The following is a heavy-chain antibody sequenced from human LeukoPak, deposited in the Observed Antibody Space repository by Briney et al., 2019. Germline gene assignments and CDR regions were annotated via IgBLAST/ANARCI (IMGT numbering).Heavy chain of an antibody. CDR1: GGSFSGYY. D-gene: IGHD3-10*01. J-gene: IGHJ4*02. CDR2: INHSGST. CDR3: ARGGFGELLLFDY. V-gene: IGHV4-34*01. Sequence: SETLSLTCAVYGGSFSGYYWSWIRQPPGKGLEWIGEINHSGSTNYNPSLKGRVTISVDTSKNQFSLKLSSVTAADTAVYYCARGGFGELLLFDYWGQGTLVTVSS.